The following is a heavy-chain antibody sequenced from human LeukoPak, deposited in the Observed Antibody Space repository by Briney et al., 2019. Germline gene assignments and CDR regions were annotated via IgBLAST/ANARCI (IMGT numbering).Heavy chain of an antibody. D-gene: IGHD2-2*01. Sequence: SVKVSCKASGGTFSSYAISWVRQAPGQGLEWMGGIIPIFGTANYTQKFQGRVTITADESTSTAYMELSSLRSEDTAVYYCATHPDIVVVPAAPYYYYYGMDVWGQGTTVTVSS. J-gene: IGHJ6*02. CDR3: ATHPDIVVVPAAPYYYYYGMDV. CDR2: IIPIFGTA. V-gene: IGHV1-69*01. CDR1: GGTFSSYA.